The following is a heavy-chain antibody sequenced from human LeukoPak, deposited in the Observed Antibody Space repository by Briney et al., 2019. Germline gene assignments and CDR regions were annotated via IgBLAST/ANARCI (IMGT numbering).Heavy chain of an antibody. CDR3: ARDRRGYCSSTSCLRYYYYYGMDV. D-gene: IGHD2-2*03. V-gene: IGHV4-34*01. J-gene: IGHJ6*04. CDR2: INHSGST. CDR1: GGSFSGYY. Sequence: TSETLSLTCAVYGGSFSGYYWSWIRQPPGKGLEWIGEINHSGSTNYNPPLKSRVTISVDTSKNQFSLKLSSVTAADTAVYYCARDRRGYCSSTSCLRYYYYYGMDVWGKGTTVTVSS.